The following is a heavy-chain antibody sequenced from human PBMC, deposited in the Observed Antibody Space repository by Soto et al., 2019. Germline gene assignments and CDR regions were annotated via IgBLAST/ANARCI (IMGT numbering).Heavy chain of an antibody. V-gene: IGHV1-69*13. J-gene: IGHJ4*02. CDR2: IIPIFGTA. D-gene: IGHD3-10*01. CDR3: ARGGHGSGTYYYFDY. CDR1: GDTFSTYA. Sequence: SVKVSCKASGDTFSTYAISWVRQAPGQGLEWMGGIIPIFGTAKYAQTFQGRVTFTADVSTGTTYMELSSLRSEDTAVYYCARGGHGSGTYYYFDYWGQGTLVTVSS.